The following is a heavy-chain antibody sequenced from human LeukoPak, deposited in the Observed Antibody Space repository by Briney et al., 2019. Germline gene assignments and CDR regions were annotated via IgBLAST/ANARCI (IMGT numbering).Heavy chain of an antibody. Sequence: GGSLRLSCAASGFTFSSYWLHWVRQVPGKGLAWVSRINNDGSRINYADSVKGRFTSSRDNAKNTLYLQMNSLRVEDTAVYYCARARNYERNGDYVYYFDYWGQGTLVTVSS. CDR1: GFTFSSYW. CDR2: INNDGSRI. D-gene: IGHD4-17*01. J-gene: IGHJ4*02. CDR3: ARARNYERNGDYVYYFDY. V-gene: IGHV3-74*01.